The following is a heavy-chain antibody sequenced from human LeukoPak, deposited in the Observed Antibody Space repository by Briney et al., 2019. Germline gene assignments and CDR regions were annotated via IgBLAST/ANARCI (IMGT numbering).Heavy chain of an antibody. CDR3: AHIGLWDDYFDY. Sequence: SGPTLVKPTQTLTLTCTFSGFSLSTSGVGVGWIRQPPGKALEWLALIYWDDDKRHSPSPKSRLTITKDTSKNQVVLTMTNMDPVDTATYYCAHIGLWDDYFDYWGQGTLVTVSS. D-gene: IGHD3-16*01. V-gene: IGHV2-5*02. J-gene: IGHJ4*02. CDR2: IYWDDDK. CDR1: GFSLSTSGVG.